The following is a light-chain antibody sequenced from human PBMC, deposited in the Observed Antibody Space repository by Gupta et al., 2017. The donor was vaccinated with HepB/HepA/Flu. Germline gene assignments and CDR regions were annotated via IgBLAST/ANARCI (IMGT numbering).Light chain of an antibody. Sequence: DIVMTQSPASLAVSLGERATINCKSSQTLLYSSNNKNYLAWYHQKPGQPPKLLFYWASIRESGVPDRFSGGGSGTDFTLTISSLQAEDVGTYYCQQYYSNPPTFGQGTKVEIK. CDR1: QTLLYSSNNKNY. J-gene: IGKJ1*01. V-gene: IGKV4-1*01. CDR3: QQYYSNPPT. CDR2: WAS.